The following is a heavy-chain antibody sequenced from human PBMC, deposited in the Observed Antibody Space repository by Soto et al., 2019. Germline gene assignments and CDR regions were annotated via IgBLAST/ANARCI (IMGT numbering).Heavy chain of an antibody. CDR2: ISSTSRYI. J-gene: IGHJ3*02. V-gene: IGHV3-21*01. CDR3: AREGGGTFGTFAGVIPTNEAFDI. D-gene: IGHD3-16*02. CDR1: GFTFSNYN. Sequence: GSLRLSCAASGFTFSNYNMNWVRQAPGKGLEWVSSISSTSRYIYDADSVKGRFTISRDNAKNSLYLQMNSLRAEDTAVYYCAREGGGTFGTFAGVIPTNEAFDIWGQGTMVTVSS.